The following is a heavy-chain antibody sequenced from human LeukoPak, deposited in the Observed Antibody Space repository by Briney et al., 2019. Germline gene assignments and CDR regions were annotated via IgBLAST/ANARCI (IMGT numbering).Heavy chain of an antibody. CDR2: IKQDGSEK. CDR1: GFTFSSYW. Sequence: GGSLRLSCAASGFTFSSYWMSWVRQAPGKGLEWVANIKQDGSEKYYVDSVKGRFTISIDNAKNSLYLQMNSLRAEDTAVYYCARVFGYSYGYDYFDYWGQGTLVTVSS. CDR3: ARVFGYSYGYDYFDY. D-gene: IGHD5-18*01. J-gene: IGHJ4*02. V-gene: IGHV3-7*01.